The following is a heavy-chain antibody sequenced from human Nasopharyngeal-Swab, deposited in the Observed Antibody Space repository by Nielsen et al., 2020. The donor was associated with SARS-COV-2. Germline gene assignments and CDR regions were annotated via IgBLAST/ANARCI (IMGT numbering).Heavy chain of an antibody. CDR3: ARGRSIAAARRAEYRLFGGFDY. J-gene: IGHJ4*02. Sequence: SETLSLTCTVSGGSISSSSYYWGWIRQPPGKGLEWIGSIYYSGSTNYNPSLKSRVTISVDTSKNQFSLKLSSVTAADTAVYYCARGRSIAAARRAEYRLFGGFDYWGQGTLVTVSS. CDR2: IYYSGST. V-gene: IGHV4-39*07. CDR1: GGSISSSSYY. D-gene: IGHD6-13*01.